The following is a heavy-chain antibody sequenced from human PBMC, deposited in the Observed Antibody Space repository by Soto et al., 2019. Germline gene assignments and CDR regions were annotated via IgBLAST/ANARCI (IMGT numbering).Heavy chain of an antibody. V-gene: IGHV1-69*13. CDR1: GGTFSSYA. CDR3: ARFDSGGFYGMDV. J-gene: IGHJ6*02. CDR2: IIPIFGTA. D-gene: IGHD3-22*01. Sequence: ASVKVSCKASGGTFSSYAISWVRQAPGQGLEWMGGIIPIFGTANYAQKFQGRVTITADESTSTAYMELSSLRSEDTAVYYCARFDSGGFYGMDVWGQGTTVTVSS.